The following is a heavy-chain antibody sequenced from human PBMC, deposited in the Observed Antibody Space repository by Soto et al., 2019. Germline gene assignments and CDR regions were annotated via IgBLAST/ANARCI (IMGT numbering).Heavy chain of an antibody. Sequence: QVQLVESGGGVVQPGRSLRLSCAASGFTFSSYAMHWVRQAPGKGLEWVAVISYDGSNKYHADSVKGRFTISRDNSKNTLYLQMNSLRAEDTAVYYCARGDGSYYEGDYFDYWGQGTLVTVSS. CDR2: ISYDGSNK. CDR3: ARGDGSYYEGDYFDY. V-gene: IGHV3-30-3*01. D-gene: IGHD1-26*01. J-gene: IGHJ4*02. CDR1: GFTFSSYA.